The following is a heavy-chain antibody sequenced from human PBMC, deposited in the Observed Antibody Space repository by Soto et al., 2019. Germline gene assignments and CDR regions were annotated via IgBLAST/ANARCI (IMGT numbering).Heavy chain of an antibody. D-gene: IGHD2-2*01. CDR3: ARDCSSSSCSVWRY. V-gene: IGHV3-23*01. CDR2: ITGSGDKT. J-gene: IGHJ4*02. Sequence: GGSLRLSCSASGFSLKNYAMTWVRQAPGKGLEWVSGITGSGDKTYYADSVKGRFIISRDNSENTLYLQMNSLRAEDTALYYCARDCSSSSCSVWRYWGQGTQVTVSS. CDR1: GFSLKNYA.